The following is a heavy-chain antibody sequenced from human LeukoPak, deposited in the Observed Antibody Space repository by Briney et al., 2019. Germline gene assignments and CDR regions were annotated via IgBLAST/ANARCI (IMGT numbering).Heavy chain of an antibody. V-gene: IGHV4-61*08. CDR1: GGSISSGGYY. D-gene: IGHD6-13*01. CDR2: IYYSGST. J-gene: IGHJ6*03. CDR3: ARGSGAVGAAAGTLYYYYYMDV. Sequence: SETLSLTCTVSGGSISSGGYYWSWIRQHPGKGLEWIGYIYYSGSTNYNPSLKSRVTISVDTSKNQFSLKLSSVTAADTAVYYCARGSGAVGAAAGTLYYYYYMDVWGKGTTVTVSS.